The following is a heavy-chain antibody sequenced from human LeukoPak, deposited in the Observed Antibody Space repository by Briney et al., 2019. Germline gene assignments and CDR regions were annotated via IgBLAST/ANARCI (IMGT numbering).Heavy chain of an antibody. CDR3: AKLGYYYDSSGYPLIRYFDY. J-gene: IGHJ4*02. D-gene: IGHD3-22*01. CDR1: GFTFSSYS. CDR2: ISSSSSTI. V-gene: IGHV3-48*01. Sequence: GGSLRLSCAASGFTFSSYSMNWVRQAPGKGLEWVSYISSSSSTIYYADSVKGRFTISRDNSKNTLYLQMNSLRAEDTAVYYCAKLGYYYDSSGYPLIRYFDYWGQGTLVTVSS.